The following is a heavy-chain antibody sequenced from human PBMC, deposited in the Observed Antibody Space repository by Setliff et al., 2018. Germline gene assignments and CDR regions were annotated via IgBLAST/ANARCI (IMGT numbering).Heavy chain of an antibody. CDR2: IGAYNGNT. CDR1: GYTFTSYG. CDR3: ARGGRYDFWSGYTRGAFDI. D-gene: IGHD3-3*01. V-gene: IGHV1-18*01. J-gene: IGHJ3*02. Sequence: RASVKVSCKASGYTFTSYGISWVRQAPGQGLEWMGWIGAYNGNTNYAQKLQGRVTMTTDTSTSTAYMELRSLRSDDTAVYYCARGGRYDFWSGYTRGAFDIWGQGTMVTVSS.